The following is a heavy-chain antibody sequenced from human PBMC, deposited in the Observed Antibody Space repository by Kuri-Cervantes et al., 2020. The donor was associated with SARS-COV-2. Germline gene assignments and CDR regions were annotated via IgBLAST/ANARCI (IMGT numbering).Heavy chain of an antibody. CDR1: GFTFSSYA. V-gene: IGHV3-30-3*01. J-gene: IGHJ4*02. Sequence: GESLKISCAASGFTFSSYAMHWVRQAPGKGLEWVAVISYDGSKKYYADSVKGRFTISRDNAKNSLYLQMNSLRDEDTAVYYCASEQLTLFDYWGQGTLVTVSS. D-gene: IGHD6-13*01. CDR2: ISYDGSKK. CDR3: ASEQLTLFDY.